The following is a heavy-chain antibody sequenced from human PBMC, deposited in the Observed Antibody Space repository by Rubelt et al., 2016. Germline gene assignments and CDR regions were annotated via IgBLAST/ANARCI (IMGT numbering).Heavy chain of an antibody. CDR2: ISYDGSGK. CDR1: GFTFNSYT. Sequence: GGLVQPGGSLRLSCAASGFTFNSYTMHWFRQAPGGGLEWVAVISYDGSGKYSADSVKGRFTISRDNSRNTVYLQMNSLRAEDTAVYFCAKYREVTRSAFDTWGQGTMVAVSS. CDR3: AKYREVTRSAFDT. J-gene: IGHJ3*02. V-gene: IGHV3-30*04. D-gene: IGHD2-21*02.